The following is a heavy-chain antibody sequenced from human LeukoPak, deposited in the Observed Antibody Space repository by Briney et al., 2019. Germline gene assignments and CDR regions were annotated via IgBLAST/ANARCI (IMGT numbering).Heavy chain of an antibody. CDR3: ARDSPDGSGTYYNDSPDY. V-gene: IGHV1-18*01. J-gene: IGHJ4*02. D-gene: IGHD3-10*01. CDR1: GYTFSTYG. CDR2: MSTYNGNT. Sequence: ASVNVSCKASGYTFSTYGISWVRQAPGQGLECMGWMSTYNGNTNYGLKLQGRVTMTTDTSTSTAYMDMRSLRSDDTAIYYCARDSPDGSGTYYNDSPDYWGQGTLVTVAS.